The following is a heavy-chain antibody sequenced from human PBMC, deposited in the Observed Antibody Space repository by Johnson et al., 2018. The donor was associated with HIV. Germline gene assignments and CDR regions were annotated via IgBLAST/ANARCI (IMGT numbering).Heavy chain of an antibody. D-gene: IGHD3-22*01. CDR3: AREPTSGYIKDAFDI. Sequence: VQLVESGGGVVQPGRSLRLSCAASGFTFSSYGMHWVRQAPGKGLEWVSIIYSGGSTYYADSVQGRFTISRDNSKNTLYLQMNSLRAEDTAVYYCAREPTSGYIKDAFDIWGQGTMVTVSS. CDR2: IYSGGST. CDR1: GFTFSSYG. J-gene: IGHJ3*02. V-gene: IGHV3-NL1*01.